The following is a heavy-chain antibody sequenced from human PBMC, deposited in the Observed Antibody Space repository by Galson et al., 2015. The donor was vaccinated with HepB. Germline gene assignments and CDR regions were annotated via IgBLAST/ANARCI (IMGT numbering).Heavy chain of an antibody. CDR1: GYSFTAYY. V-gene: IGHV1-2*02. Sequence: SVKVSCKAAGYSFTAYYMHWVRQAPGQGLEWMGWIDPNNGGTDCAQKFQGRVTVTRDTSISTVYMELRSLTSDDTAVYYCARDFGFCSTTSCPFDQWGQGTLVTVSS. J-gene: IGHJ4*02. D-gene: IGHD2-2*01. CDR3: ARDFGFCSTTSCPFDQ. CDR2: IDPNNGGT.